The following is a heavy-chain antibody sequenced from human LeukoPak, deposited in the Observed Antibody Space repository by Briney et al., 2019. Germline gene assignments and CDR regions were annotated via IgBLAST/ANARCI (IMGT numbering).Heavy chain of an antibody. CDR2: MNPNRGNT. CDR3: ARGVIWWLRLASRSYFDY. J-gene: IGHJ4*02. Sequence: ASVKVSCKASGYTFPSYDINWVRQATGQGLEWMGWMNPNRGNTGYAQKFQGRVTMTRNNSISTAYLELSSLRSEDTAVYYCARGVIWWLRLASRSYFDYWGQGTLVTVSS. D-gene: IGHD5-12*01. CDR1: GYTFPSYD. V-gene: IGHV1-8*01.